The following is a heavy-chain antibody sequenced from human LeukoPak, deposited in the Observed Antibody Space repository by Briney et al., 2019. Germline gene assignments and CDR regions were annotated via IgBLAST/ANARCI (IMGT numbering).Heavy chain of an antibody. CDR1: GGSFSGYY. CDR3: ASDAPGLLGY. V-gene: IGHV4-34*01. CDR2: INHSGST. Sequence: SETLSLTCAVYGGSFSGYYWSWIRQPPGKGLEWIGEINHSGSTNYNPSLKSRVTISVDTSKNQFSLKLSSVTAAETAVYFCASDAPGLLGYWGQGTLVTVSS. J-gene: IGHJ4*02. D-gene: IGHD2-15*01.